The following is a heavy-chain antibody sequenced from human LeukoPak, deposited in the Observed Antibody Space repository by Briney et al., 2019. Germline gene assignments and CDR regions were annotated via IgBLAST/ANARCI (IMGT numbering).Heavy chain of an antibody. CDR3: ARTVTTSSYYFDY. Sequence: GSVKVSCTGSGYTLTTYGVSWVRQAPGQGLEWMGWISGYDGNTNYAQKLRGRVTMTTDTSTSTAYRDLRRLRSDDTTLDYCARTVTTSSYYFDYCGQGTLVTVSS. D-gene: IGHD4-17*01. CDR2: ISGYDGNT. J-gene: IGHJ4*02. CDR1: GYTLTTYG. V-gene: IGHV1-18*01.